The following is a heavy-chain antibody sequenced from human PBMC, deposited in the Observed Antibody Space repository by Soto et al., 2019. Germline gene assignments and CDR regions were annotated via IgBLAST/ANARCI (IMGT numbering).Heavy chain of an antibody. CDR2: INAGNGNT. CDR1: GYTFTSYA. D-gene: IGHD3-9*01. Sequence: EASVKVSCKASGYTFTSYAMHWVRQAPGQRLEWMGWINAGNGNTKYSQKFQGRVTITRDTSASTAYMELSSLRSDDTAVYYCARGKNDDILTGYLRDAFDIWGQGTMVTVAS. V-gene: IGHV1-3*01. J-gene: IGHJ3*02. CDR3: ARGKNDDILTGYLRDAFDI.